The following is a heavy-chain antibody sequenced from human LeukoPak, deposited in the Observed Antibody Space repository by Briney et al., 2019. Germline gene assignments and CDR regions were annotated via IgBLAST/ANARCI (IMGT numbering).Heavy chain of an antibody. D-gene: IGHD3/OR15-3a*01. CDR3: AKFGHYSFDY. V-gene: IGHV4-59*01. CDR1: GGSLTNYY. J-gene: IGHJ4*02. CDR2: IYYSGTT. Sequence: PSETLSLTCSVSGGSLTNYYWSWIRQPPGKGLELIGYIYYSGTTWYNPSLESRLTLSVDTSKNQFLLKLSFVTAADTAVYYCAKFGHYSFDYWGQGTLVTVSS.